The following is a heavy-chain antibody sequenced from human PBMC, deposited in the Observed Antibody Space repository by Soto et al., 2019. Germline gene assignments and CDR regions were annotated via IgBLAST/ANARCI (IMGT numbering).Heavy chain of an antibody. CDR2: IYYSGST. CDR3: ARLVFGSRDPPYFDY. D-gene: IGHD3-3*01. V-gene: IGHV4-39*01. Sequence: PSETLSLTCTVSGGSISSSSYYWGWIRQPPGKGLEWIGSIYYSGSTYYNPSLKSRVTISVDTSKNQFSLKLSSVTAADTAVYYCARLVFGSRDPPYFDYWGQGTLVTVSS. J-gene: IGHJ4*02. CDR1: GGSISSSSYY.